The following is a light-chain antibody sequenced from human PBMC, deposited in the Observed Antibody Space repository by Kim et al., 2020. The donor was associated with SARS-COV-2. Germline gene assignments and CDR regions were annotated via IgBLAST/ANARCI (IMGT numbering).Light chain of an antibody. CDR3: QQYGSSPLT. Sequence: APGDGASLSCRASQSVSSSYLAWYQQKPGQAPRLLIYGASSRATGIPDRFSGSGSRTDFTLTISRLEPEDVAVYYCQQYGSSPLTFGGGTKVDIK. CDR1: QSVSSSY. J-gene: IGKJ4*01. CDR2: GAS. V-gene: IGKV3-20*01.